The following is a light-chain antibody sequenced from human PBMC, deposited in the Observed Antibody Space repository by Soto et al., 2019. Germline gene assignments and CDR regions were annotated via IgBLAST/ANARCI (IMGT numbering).Light chain of an antibody. V-gene: IGLV2-8*01. CDR1: SRDIGGYDF. Sequence: QSALTQPPSASGSPGQSVTISCTGTSRDIGGYDFVSWYQQHPGKAPKLLIYDVIKRPSGVPDRFSGPKSGNTASLTVSGLQTDDEADYYCSSYGGSNNLLFGGGTKVTVL. CDR3: SSYGGSNNLL. CDR2: DVI. J-gene: IGLJ2*01.